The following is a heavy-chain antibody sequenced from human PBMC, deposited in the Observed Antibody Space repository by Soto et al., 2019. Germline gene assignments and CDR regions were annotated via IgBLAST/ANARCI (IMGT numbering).Heavy chain of an antibody. CDR3: ATKEGYSGGWYDWFDP. CDR2: IIPIFGTA. CDR1: GGTFSSYA. Sequence: QVQLVQSGAEVKKPGSSVKVSCKASGGTFSSYAISWVRQAPGQGLEWMGGIIPIFGTANYAQKFQGRVTITADESRGTANMELSSLGSEDTAVYYCATKEGYSGGWYDWFDPWGQGTLVTVSS. D-gene: IGHD6-19*01. J-gene: IGHJ5*02. V-gene: IGHV1-69*12.